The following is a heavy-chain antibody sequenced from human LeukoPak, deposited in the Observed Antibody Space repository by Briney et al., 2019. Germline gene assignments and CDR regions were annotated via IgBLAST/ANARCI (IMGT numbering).Heavy chain of an antibody. CDR2: INTNTGNP. CDR1: GYTFTTYA. V-gene: IGHV7-4-1*02. Sequence: ASVKVSCTASGYTFTTYAMNWVRQAPGQGLEWMGWINTNTGNPTYAQGFTGRFVFSLDTSVSTAYLQISSLKAEDTAVYYCARQGFDYYYYMDVWGKGTTVTVSS. J-gene: IGHJ6*03. D-gene: IGHD3-9*01. CDR3: ARQGFDYYYYMDV.